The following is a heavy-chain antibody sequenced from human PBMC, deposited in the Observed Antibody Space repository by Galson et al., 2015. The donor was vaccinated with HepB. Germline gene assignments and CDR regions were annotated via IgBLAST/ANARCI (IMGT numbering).Heavy chain of an antibody. V-gene: IGHV4-39*01. Sequence: TLSLTCTVSGGSISSSSYYWGWIRQPPGKGLEWIGSIYYSGSTYYNPSLKSRVTISVDTSKNQFSLKLSSVTAADTAVYYCARSSISGSYYQFWFDPWGQGTLVTVSS. J-gene: IGHJ5*02. CDR1: GGSISSSSYY. CDR3: ARSSISGSYYQFWFDP. D-gene: IGHD3-10*01. CDR2: IYYSGST.